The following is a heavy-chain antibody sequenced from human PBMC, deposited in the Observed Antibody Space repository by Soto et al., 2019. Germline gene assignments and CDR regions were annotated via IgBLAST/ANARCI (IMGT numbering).Heavy chain of an antibody. Sequence: GGSLRLSCVTSGFTFGNFWLTWVRQAPGKGLEWVANINEAGSEKHYLDSVKGRFTISRDNAKNSVFLQMNSLRVEDTAVYYCASARGLPRAWGQGTLVPVSS. V-gene: IGHV3-7*01. CDR3: ASARGLPRA. CDR1: GFTFGNFW. D-gene: IGHD4-17*01. CDR2: INEAGSEK. J-gene: IGHJ5*02.